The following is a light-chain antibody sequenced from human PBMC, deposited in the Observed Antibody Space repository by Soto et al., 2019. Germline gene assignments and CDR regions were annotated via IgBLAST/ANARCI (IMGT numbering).Light chain of an antibody. J-gene: IGLJ1*01. CDR1: SSDIGGSNY. V-gene: IGLV2-14*03. CDR2: GVS. Sequence: QSALTQPASVSGSPGQSITISCAGTSSDIGGSNYVSWYQQHPGKAPKLMIYGVSNRPSGVSNCFSGSKSGNTASLTISGLQAEDEADYFCYSSRSSSSTFYVFGTGTKVTVL. CDR3: YSSRSSSSTFYV.